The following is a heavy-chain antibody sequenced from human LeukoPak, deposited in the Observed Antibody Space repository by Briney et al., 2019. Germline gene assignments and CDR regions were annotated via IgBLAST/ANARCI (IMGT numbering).Heavy chain of an antibody. CDR2: IDYTGST. Sequence: PSETLSLTCTVAGGSINNYYWSWIRQPPGKGLDWIAYIDYTGSTDHNPSLKSRVTISVDTSKNQFSLKLSSVTAADTAVYYCARHEGGGFYSRSFDVWGQGTLVTVSS. CDR3: ARHEGGGFYSRSFDV. CDR1: GGSINNYY. D-gene: IGHD2-15*01. J-gene: IGHJ3*01. V-gene: IGHV4-59*08.